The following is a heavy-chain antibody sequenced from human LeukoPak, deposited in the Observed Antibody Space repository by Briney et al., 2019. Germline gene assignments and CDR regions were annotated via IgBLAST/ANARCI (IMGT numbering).Heavy chain of an antibody. V-gene: IGHV4-38-2*01. Sequence: SETLSLTCAVSGYSISSGYYWGRIRQPPGKGLEWIGSIYHSGSTYYNPSLESRVTISVDTSKNQFSLKLSSVTAADTAVYYCARHWWYYDSSGYYWFDPWGQGTLVTVSP. CDR2: IYHSGST. CDR3: ARHWWYYDSSGYYWFDP. CDR1: GYSISSGYY. D-gene: IGHD3-22*01. J-gene: IGHJ5*02.